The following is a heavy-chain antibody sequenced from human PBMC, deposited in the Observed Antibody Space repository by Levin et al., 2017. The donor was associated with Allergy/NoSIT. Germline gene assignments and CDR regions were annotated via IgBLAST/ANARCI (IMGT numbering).Heavy chain of an antibody. CDR3: VREGAAKFDT. CDR2: IFVSGTT. D-gene: IGHD6-25*01. J-gene: IGHJ4*02. Sequence: SQTLSLICTVSGGSVNSASYYWSWIRQPPGKGLEWIGYIFVSGTTKYNPSLKSRLTVSLDTSKNQFSLKLTSVTAADTAVYFCVREGAAKFDTWGQGRLVTVSS. CDR1: GGSVNSASYY. V-gene: IGHV4-61*01.